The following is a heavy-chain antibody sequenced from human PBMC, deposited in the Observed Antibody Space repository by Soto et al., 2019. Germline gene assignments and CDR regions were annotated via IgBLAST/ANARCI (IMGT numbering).Heavy chain of an antibody. J-gene: IGHJ4*02. Sequence: SETLSLTCTVSGGSISSYYWSWIRQPPGKGLEWIGYIYYSGSTNYNPSLKSRVTISIDTSKNQFSLKLSSVTAADTAVYYCARSGYSYGPNPLLYWGQGTLVTVSS. CDR1: GGSISSYY. CDR2: IYYSGST. D-gene: IGHD5-18*01. V-gene: IGHV4-59*12. CDR3: ARSGYSYGPNPLLY.